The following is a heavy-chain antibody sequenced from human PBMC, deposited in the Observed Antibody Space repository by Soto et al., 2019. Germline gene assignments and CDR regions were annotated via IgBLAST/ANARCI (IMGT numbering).Heavy chain of an antibody. CDR3: AKGTRGNSPELDF. CDR1: RFTFSRYA. Sequence: GGSLRLSCAASRFTFSRYAMSWVRQAPGQGLEWVSGISGSGDRTYYADSVKARFTISRDNSKNSLFLQMNNVRAEDAALYFCAKGTRGNSPELDFWGQGTLVTVSS. CDR2: ISGSGDRT. J-gene: IGHJ4*02. D-gene: IGHD1-1*01. V-gene: IGHV3-23*01.